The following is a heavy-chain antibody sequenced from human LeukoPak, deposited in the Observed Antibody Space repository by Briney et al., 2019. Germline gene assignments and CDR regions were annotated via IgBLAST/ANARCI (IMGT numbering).Heavy chain of an antibody. CDR2: ISWNSGSI. CDR3: AKDSGSYSTSFDY. D-gene: IGHD1-26*01. J-gene: IGHJ4*02. CDR1: GFTFDDYA. V-gene: IGHV3-9*03. Sequence: PGGSLRLSCAASGFTFDDYAMHWVRQAPGKGLEWVSGISWNSGSIGYADSVEGRFTISRDNAKNSLYLQMNSLRAEDMALYYCAKDSGSYSTSFDYWGREPWSPSPQ.